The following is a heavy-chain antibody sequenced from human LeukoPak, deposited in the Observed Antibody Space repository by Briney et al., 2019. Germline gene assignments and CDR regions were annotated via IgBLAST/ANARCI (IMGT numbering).Heavy chain of an antibody. CDR2: IWYDGSNK. CDR1: GFTFSGYG. J-gene: IGHJ4*02. V-gene: IGHV3-33*01. D-gene: IGHD6-19*01. CDR3: ARASGWYVDY. Sequence: GRSLRLSCAASGFTFSGYGMHWVRQAPGKGLEWVAVIWYDGSNKYYADSVKGRFTISRDNSKNTLYLQMNSLRAEDTAVYYCARASGWYVDYWGQGTLVTVSS.